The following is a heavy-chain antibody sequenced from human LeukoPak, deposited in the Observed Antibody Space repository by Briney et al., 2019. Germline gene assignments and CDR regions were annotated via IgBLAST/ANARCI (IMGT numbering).Heavy chain of an antibody. Sequence: SETLSVTCAVYGGSFSGYYWSWIRQPPGKGLEWIGEINHSGSTNYNPSLKSRVTMSVDTSKDQFSLKLSSVTAADTAVYYCARDRYYYDSSGYLLFDYWGQGTLVTVSS. CDR1: GGSFSGYY. J-gene: IGHJ4*02. CDR2: INHSGST. CDR3: ARDRYYYDSSGYLLFDY. V-gene: IGHV4-34*01. D-gene: IGHD3-22*01.